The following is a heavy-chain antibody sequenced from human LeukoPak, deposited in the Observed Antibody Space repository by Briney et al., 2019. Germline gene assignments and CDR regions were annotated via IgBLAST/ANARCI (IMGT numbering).Heavy chain of an antibody. Sequence: GGTLRLSCATSGFIFSHHGMNWVRQAPGKGLEWVSGIRADAVTTYYAASVKGRFIISRDNSKNTVYLQMNSLSAEDAAVYYCAKGDTTWELPHGYWGQGTLVTVSS. CDR1: GFIFSHHG. CDR2: IRADAVTT. J-gene: IGHJ4*02. CDR3: AKGDTTWELPHGY. D-gene: IGHD1-26*01. V-gene: IGHV3-23*01.